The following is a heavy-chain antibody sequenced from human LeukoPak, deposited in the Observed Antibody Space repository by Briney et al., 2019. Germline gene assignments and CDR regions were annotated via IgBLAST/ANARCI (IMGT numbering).Heavy chain of an antibody. CDR2: IYHTGST. D-gene: IGHD6-6*01. J-gene: IGHJ4*02. V-gene: IGHV4-59*08. Sequence: PSETLSLTCTVSGGSISSYYWSWIRQPPGKGLEWIGYIYHTGSTNYNSSLKGRVTMSVDTSKNEFSLQVSSVTAADTAVYYCARRASYTSSFFDYWGQGILVTVSS. CDR1: GGSISSYY. CDR3: ARRASYTSSFFDY.